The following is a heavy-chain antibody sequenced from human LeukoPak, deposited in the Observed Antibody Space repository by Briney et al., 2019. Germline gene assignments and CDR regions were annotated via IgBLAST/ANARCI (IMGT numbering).Heavy chain of an antibody. V-gene: IGHV4-31*03. CDR2: IYNSGSI. CDR1: GASISSGTYY. Sequence: SQTLSVTCTVSGASISSGTYYWSWIRQHPGKGLEWIGYIYNSGSIYYNPSLESRVTISEDRSKNQFSLKLSSVTAADTAVYYCAREVHINLYFDYWGQGTLVTVSS. D-gene: IGHD1-1*01. J-gene: IGHJ4*02. CDR3: AREVHINLYFDY.